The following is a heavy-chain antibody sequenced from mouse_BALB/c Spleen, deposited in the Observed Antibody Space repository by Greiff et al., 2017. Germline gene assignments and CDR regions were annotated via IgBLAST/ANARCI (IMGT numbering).Heavy chain of an antibody. J-gene: IGHJ2*01. CDR1: GFAFSSYD. CDR3: ARHPGQGYFDY. V-gene: IGHV5-12-1*01. CDR2: ISSGGGST. Sequence: DVMLVESGGGLVKPGGSLKLSCAASGFAFSSYDMSWVRQTPEKRLEWVAYISSGGGSTYYPDTVKGRFTISRDNAKNTLYLQMSSLKSEDTAMYYCARHPGQGYFDYWGQGTTLTVSS.